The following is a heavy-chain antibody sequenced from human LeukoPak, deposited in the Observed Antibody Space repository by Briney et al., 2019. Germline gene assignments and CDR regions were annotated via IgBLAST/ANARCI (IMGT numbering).Heavy chain of an antibody. CDR1: GFTFSDSY. J-gene: IGHJ4*02. Sequence: GGSLRLSCAASGFTFSDSYMSWIRQVPGKGLEWVSYISSSGGTIYYADSVKGRFTISRDNAKNSLYLQMNSLRAEDTDVYYCAREGGDWGEGYFDYWGQGTLVTVSS. D-gene: IGHD3-16*01. V-gene: IGHV3-11*01. CDR3: AREGGDWGEGYFDY. CDR2: ISSSGGTI.